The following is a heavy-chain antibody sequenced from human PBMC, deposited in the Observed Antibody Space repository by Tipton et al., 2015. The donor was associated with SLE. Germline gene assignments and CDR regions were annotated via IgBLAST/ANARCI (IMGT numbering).Heavy chain of an antibody. CDR1: GGSISSSSYY. Sequence: LRLSCTVSGGSISSSSYYWGWFRQPPGKGLGWIGSIYYSGSTYYNPSLKSRVTISVDTSKNQFSLKLSSVTAADTAVYYCAKGGRPKNSGSPSDYWGQGTLVTVSS. J-gene: IGHJ4*02. CDR2: IYYSGST. D-gene: IGHD1-26*01. CDR3: AKGGRPKNSGSPSDY. V-gene: IGHV4-39*07.